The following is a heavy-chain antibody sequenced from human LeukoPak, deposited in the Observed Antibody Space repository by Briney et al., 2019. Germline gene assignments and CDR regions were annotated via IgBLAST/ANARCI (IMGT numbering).Heavy chain of an antibody. CDR1: GFTFSNAW. Sequence: PGGSLRLSSAASGFTFSNAWMSWVRQAPGKGLEWGGRIKSKTDGGTTDYAAPVKGRFTISRDDSKNTLYLQMNSLKTEDTAVYYCTTDTRTWYFDYWGQGTLVTVSS. CDR2: IKSKTDGGTT. J-gene: IGHJ4*02. CDR3: TTDTRTWYFDY. D-gene: IGHD1-1*01. V-gene: IGHV3-15*01.